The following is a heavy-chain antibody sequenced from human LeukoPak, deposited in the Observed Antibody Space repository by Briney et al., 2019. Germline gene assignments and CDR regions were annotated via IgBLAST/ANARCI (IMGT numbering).Heavy chain of an antibody. D-gene: IGHD2-21*01. V-gene: IGHV3-11*05. CDR2: ISSGSRGYL. Sequence: GGSLRLSCAASGFSFSEYYMSWIRQAPGKGLEWISYISSGSRGYLNYADSVKGRFSISRDNSKNTLYLQMDSLRGEDTAVYYCAKDFRIGYSAHFDYWGQGALVTVSS. J-gene: IGHJ4*02. CDR1: GFSFSEYY. CDR3: AKDFRIGYSAHFDY.